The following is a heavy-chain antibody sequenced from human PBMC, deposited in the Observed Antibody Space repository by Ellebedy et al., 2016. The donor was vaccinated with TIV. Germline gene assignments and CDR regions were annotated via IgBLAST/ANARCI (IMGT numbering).Heavy chain of an antibody. V-gene: IGHV4-59*01. D-gene: IGHD5-24*01. CDR1: GGSTNPYY. CDR3: AAFRVASNGFDY. J-gene: IGHJ4*02. Sequence: SETLSLTXTFSGGSTNPYYWNWIRQSPGKGLEWIGNFYYSGGTSYNPSLESRVTISLDTSKNQFSLELTSVTAADTAVYYCAAFRVASNGFDYWGRGTLVTVSS. CDR2: FYYSGGT.